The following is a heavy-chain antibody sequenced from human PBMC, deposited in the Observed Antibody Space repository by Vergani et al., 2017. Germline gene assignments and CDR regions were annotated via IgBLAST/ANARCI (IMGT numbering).Heavy chain of an antibody. Sequence: QVHLVESGGGVVQPGRSLTLSCVASGFSFRGHGMHWVRQAPGKGLEWVAMISYDGDRRDYGDFAKGRFTISRDSSKTVYLQKNSLRVEDTAMYFCAKDLSYSTAWPHFDSRDRGTLVTVSS. V-gene: IGHV3-30*18. D-gene: IGHD4-11*01. CDR1: GFSFRGHG. CDR3: AKDLSYSTAWPHFDS. CDR2: ISYDGDRR. J-gene: IGHJ4*02.